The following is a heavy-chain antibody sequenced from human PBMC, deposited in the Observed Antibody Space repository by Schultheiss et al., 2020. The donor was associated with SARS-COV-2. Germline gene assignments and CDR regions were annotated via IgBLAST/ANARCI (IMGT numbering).Heavy chain of an antibody. CDR2: INHSGST. V-gene: IGHV4-34*01. D-gene: IGHD4-17*01. CDR3: AGSYGDYVASGFDW. Sequence: SQTLSLTCTVSGGSISSYYWSWIRQPPGKGLEWIGEINHSGSTNYNPSLKSRVTISVDTSKNQFSLKLSSVTAADTAVYYCAGSYGDYVASGFDWWGQGTLVTVSS. CDR1: GGSISSYY. J-gene: IGHJ4*02.